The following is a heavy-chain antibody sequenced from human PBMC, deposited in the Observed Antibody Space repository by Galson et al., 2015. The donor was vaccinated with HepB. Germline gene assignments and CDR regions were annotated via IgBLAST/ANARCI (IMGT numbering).Heavy chain of an antibody. CDR3: ARGATAAEHQNDAFDI. V-gene: IGHV3-30*04. Sequence: SLRLSCAASGFTFSSYAMHWVRQAPGKGLERVAVISYDGSNKYYADSVKGRFTISRDNSKNTLYLQMNSLRAEDTAVYYCARGATAAEHQNDAFDIWGQGTMVTVSS. CDR2: ISYDGSNK. CDR1: GFTFSSYA. D-gene: IGHD5-12*01. J-gene: IGHJ3*02.